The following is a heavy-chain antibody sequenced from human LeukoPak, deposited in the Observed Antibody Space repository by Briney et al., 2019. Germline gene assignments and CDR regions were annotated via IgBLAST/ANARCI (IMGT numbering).Heavy chain of an antibody. CDR3: ARDLARYYYYYMDV. CDR2: ISAYNGNT. Sequence: ASVKVSCKASGYTFTSYAMNWVRQAPGQGLEWMGWISAYNGNTNYAQKLQGRVTMTTDTSTSTAYMELRSLRSDDTAVYYCARDLARYYYYYMDVWGKGTTVTVSS. D-gene: IGHD6-6*01. CDR1: GYTFTSYA. J-gene: IGHJ6*03. V-gene: IGHV1-18*01.